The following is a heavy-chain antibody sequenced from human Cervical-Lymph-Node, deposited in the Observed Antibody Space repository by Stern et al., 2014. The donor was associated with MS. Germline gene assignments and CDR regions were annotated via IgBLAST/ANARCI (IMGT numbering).Heavy chain of an antibody. CDR2: VLPVFTTP. D-gene: IGHD5-24*01. J-gene: IGHJ4*02. V-gene: IGHV1-69*01. Sequence: VQLGQSGAEVKKPGSSVKVSCKVSGGTFSSYAVSWVRQAPGQGLEWMGGVLPVFTTPNYAQKFQGRVTVTADESTSTVYMELSNLTSEDTAMYYCARETRSGYNFDYWGQGALVTVSS. CDR1: GGTFSSYA. CDR3: ARETRSGYNFDY.